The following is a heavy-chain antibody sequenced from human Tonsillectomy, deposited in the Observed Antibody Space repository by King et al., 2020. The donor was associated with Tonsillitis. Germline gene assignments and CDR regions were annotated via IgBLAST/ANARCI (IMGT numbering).Heavy chain of an antibody. J-gene: IGHJ4*02. Sequence: QLQESGPGLVKPSGTLSLTCTVSGGSIISGSYYWSWIRQPPGKGLEWIGSIYYSGSTYYNQSLQSRVTISLDTSKNQFSLNLSSVTAADTAVYYCAGHPAVPAADTAAGYWGQGTLVTVSS. CDR1: GGSIISGSYY. CDR2: IYYSGST. CDR3: AGHPAVPAADTAAGY. V-gene: IGHV4-39*07. D-gene: IGHD2-2*01.